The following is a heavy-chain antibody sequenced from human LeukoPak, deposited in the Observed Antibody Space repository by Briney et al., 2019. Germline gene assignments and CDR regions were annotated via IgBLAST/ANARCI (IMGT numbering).Heavy chain of an antibody. J-gene: IGHJ4*02. CDR1: GDSIRSYY. CDR2: IYFIGST. CDR3: ARHYYDSSGYYYSSKNYFDS. V-gene: IGHV4-59*08. D-gene: IGHD3-22*01. Sequence: SETLSLTCTVSGDSIRSYYWSWIRQAPGKGLEWIGYIYFIGSTNYNPSLKSRVTIAADTSENQFPLKLSSVTAADTAVYYCARHYYDSSGYYYSSKNYFDSWGQGSLVTVSS.